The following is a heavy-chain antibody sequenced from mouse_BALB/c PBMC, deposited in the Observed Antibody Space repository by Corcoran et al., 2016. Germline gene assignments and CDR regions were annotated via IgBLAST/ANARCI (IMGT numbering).Heavy chain of an antibody. D-gene: IGHD1-1*01. V-gene: IGHV14-3*02. CDR2: IDPANGNT. CDR1: GFNIQDTY. CDR3: ARGSSSFDY. J-gene: IGHJ2*01. Sequence: EVQLQQSGAELVKPGASVKLSCTASGFNIQDTYMHWVKQRPEQGLEWIGRIDPANGNTKYDPKFQGKATITADTSSNTAYLQLSSLTSEDTAVYYCARGSSSFDYWGQGTTLTVSS.